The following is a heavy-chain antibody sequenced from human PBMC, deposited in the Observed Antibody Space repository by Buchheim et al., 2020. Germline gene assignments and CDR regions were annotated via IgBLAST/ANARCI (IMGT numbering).Heavy chain of an antibody. CDR2: IRYSGTT. Sequence: QLQLQESGPGLVKPSETLSLTCTVSGGSISNSAYFWGWIRQPPGKGPEWIATIRYSGTTYFNPSLQNRVTISVDKSKNHVSLTLRSVTAADTALYYCARENRDGYRNGVDVWGQGTT. D-gene: IGHD5-24*01. J-gene: IGHJ6*02. CDR1: GGSISNSAYF. V-gene: IGHV4-39*07. CDR3: ARENRDGYRNGVDV.